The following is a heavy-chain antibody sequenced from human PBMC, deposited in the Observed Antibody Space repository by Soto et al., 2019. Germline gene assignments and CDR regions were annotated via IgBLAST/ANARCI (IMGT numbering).Heavy chain of an antibody. CDR3: ARGREYSSSGDFDY. J-gene: IGHJ4*02. D-gene: IGHD6-6*01. CDR1: GGSISPYY. V-gene: IGHV4-59*01. Sequence: SETLSLTCTVSGGSISPYYLSWLRQPPGEGLDWLGYIYHRGLANYNPSLTSRVPLSVDMSRTLFSPKWSSVTAADTAGYHWARGREYSSSGDFDYWGRGTLVTVSA. CDR2: IYHRGLA.